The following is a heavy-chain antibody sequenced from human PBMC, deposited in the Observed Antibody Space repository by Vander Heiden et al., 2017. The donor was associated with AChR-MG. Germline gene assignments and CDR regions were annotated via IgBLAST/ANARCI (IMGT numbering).Heavy chain of an antibody. CDR2: IYYSGST. Sequence: QVQLQESGPGLVKPSETLSLTCPVSGGSISSYYWSWIRQPPGKGLEWIGYIYYSGSTNYNPSLKSRVTISVDTSKNQFSLKLSSVTAADTAVYYCARHILIRGYYYDSSGYYYPVFDIWGQGTMVTVSS. CDR3: ARHILIRGYYYDSSGYYYPVFDI. CDR1: GGSISSYY. D-gene: IGHD3-22*01. J-gene: IGHJ3*02. V-gene: IGHV4-59*08.